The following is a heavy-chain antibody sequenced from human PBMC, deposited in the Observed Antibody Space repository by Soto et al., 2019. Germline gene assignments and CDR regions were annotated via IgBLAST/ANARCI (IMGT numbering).Heavy chain of an antibody. Sequence: QVQLVQSGAEVKKPGASVKVSCKASGYTFTGYGISWVRQAPGQGLEWMGWISAYNGNTNYAQRLQGRVTMTRDTSTSTAYMELRSLRSADTAVYYCARDRALELGDYWGQGTLVTVSS. J-gene: IGHJ4*02. V-gene: IGHV1-18*01. CDR3: ARDRALELGDY. CDR2: ISAYNGNT. CDR1: GYTFTGYG. D-gene: IGHD1-26*01.